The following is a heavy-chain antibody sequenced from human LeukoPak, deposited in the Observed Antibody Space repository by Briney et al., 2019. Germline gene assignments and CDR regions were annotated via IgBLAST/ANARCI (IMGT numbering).Heavy chain of an antibody. J-gene: IGHJ6*03. CDR3: ARAFDGSTRNYYYYYYMDV. CDR2: INHSGST. V-gene: IGHV4-34*01. CDR1: GGSFSGYY. Sequence: RSSETLSLTCAAYGGSFSGYYWSWIRQPPGKGLEGIGEINHSGSTNYNTSLKSRVTISVDTSKTQFSLKLSSVTAADTAVYYCARAFDGSTRNYYYYYYMDVWGKGTTVTVSS.